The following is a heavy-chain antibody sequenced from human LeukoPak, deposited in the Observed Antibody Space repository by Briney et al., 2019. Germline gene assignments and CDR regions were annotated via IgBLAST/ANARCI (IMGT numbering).Heavy chain of an antibody. Sequence: PGGSLRLSCAASGFAFNTYAIHWVRQAPGKGPEWVAVIWYDGSNKYYAESVKGRFTISRDNSKNMLYLQMNSLRAEDTAVYYCARVSDYSNYFDFWGQGTLVTVSS. J-gene: IGHJ4*02. CDR2: IWYDGSNK. V-gene: IGHV3-33*01. D-gene: IGHD4-11*01. CDR3: ARVSDYSNYFDF. CDR1: GFAFNTYA.